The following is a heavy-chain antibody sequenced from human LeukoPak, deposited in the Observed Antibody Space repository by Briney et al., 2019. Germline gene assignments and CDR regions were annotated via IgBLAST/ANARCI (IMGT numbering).Heavy chain of an antibody. J-gene: IGHJ4*02. CDR1: GGSISSYY. CDR3: ARDPNWTRYFDY. CDR2: IYTIGST. D-gene: IGHD1-1*01. V-gene: IGHV4-4*07. Sequence: SETLSLTCTVSGGSISSYYWSWIRQSAGKGLEWIGRIYTIGSTSYNPSLKSRVTMSVDTSKNQFSLKLSSVTAADTAVYYCARDPNWTRYFDYWGQGTLVTVSS.